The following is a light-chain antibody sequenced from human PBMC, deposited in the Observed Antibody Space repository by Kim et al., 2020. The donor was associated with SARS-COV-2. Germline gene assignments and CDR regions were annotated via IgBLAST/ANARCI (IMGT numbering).Light chain of an antibody. J-gene: IGKJ1*01. CDR2: DAS. V-gene: IGKV1-5*01. CDR1: QSISSW. CDR3: QQYNSYSLT. Sequence: ASVGDRATITCRASQSISSWLAWYQQKPGKAPKLLIYDASSLESGVPSRFSGSGSGTEFTLTISSLQPDDFATYYCQQYNSYSLTFGQGTKVDIK.